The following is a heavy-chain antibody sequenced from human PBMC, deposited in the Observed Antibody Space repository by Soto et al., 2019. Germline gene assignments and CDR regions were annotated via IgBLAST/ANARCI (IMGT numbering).Heavy chain of an antibody. CDR1: GFTFDEFG. V-gene: IGHV3-30*03. D-gene: IGHD2-21*02. CDR2: IKYDGNNK. CDR3: ARGYSGILDY. J-gene: IGHJ4*02. Sequence: GGSLRPSCAASGFTFDEFGMSWVRQGPGKGLEWVASIKYDGNNKYYADSVRGRFTISRDNSKNTLYLQMNSLRAEDTAVYYCARGYSGILDYWGQGTLVTVSS.